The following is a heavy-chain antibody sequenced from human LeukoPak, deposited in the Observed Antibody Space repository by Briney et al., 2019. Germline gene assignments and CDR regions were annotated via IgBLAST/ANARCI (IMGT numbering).Heavy chain of an antibody. CDR1: GYSFTSYW. J-gene: IGHJ4*02. CDR2: IYPGDSDT. V-gene: IGHV5-51*01. D-gene: IGHD3-9*01. Sequence: GESLKISCKGSGYSFTSYWIGWVRQMPGKGLEWMGIIYPGDSDTRYSPSFQGQVTISADKSISTAYLQWSSLKASDTAMYYCARRNYDILTGYPRGDFDYWGQGTLVTVSS. CDR3: ARRNYDILTGYPRGDFDY.